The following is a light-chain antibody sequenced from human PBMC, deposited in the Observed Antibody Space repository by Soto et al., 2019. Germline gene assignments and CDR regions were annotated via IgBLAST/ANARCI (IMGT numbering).Light chain of an antibody. CDR1: QSISSW. CDR2: DAS. J-gene: IGKJ1*01. Sequence: DIQMTQPPSTLSASVGDRVTISCRASQSISSWLAWYQQKPGKAPKLLIYDASSLESGVPSRFSGSGFGTEFTLTISSLQPDDFATYYCQQYNSYSPWTFGQGTKVEIK. CDR3: QQYNSYSPWT. V-gene: IGKV1-5*01.